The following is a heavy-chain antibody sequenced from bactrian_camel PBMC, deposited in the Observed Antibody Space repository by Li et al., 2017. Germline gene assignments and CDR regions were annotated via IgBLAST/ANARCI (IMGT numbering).Heavy chain of an antibody. V-gene: IGHV3S1*01. CDR3: AADASCSSWPEFRY. Sequence: HVQLVESGGVSVQAGGSLTLSCQRPGADLGPSPFCMGFFRQAPGKGPEEREGIAAVYNGGGIAGMFTSGGKTWYADSVKGRFTLSYGGNMNTIYLQMNSVRPEDTAIYYCAADASCSSWPEFRYWGQGTQVTVS. CDR2: VYNGGGIAGMFTSGGKT. CDR1: ADLGPSPFC. D-gene: IGHD6*01. J-gene: IGHJ4*01.